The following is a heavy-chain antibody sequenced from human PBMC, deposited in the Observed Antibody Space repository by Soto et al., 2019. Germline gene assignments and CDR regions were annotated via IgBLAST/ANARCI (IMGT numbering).Heavy chain of an antibody. CDR1: GFTFSSYA. CDR3: AFNSGSGSYYFDY. Sequence: EVQLLESGGGLVQPGGSLRLSCAASGFTFSSYAMWWVRQAPGKGLECVSAISGGGETTYYADSVKGRFTISRDNSKNTLYLQMTSQRAEDTAVYYCAFNSGSGSYYFDYWGQGTLVTVSS. D-gene: IGHD3-10*01. CDR2: ISGGGETT. V-gene: IGHV3-23*01. J-gene: IGHJ4*02.